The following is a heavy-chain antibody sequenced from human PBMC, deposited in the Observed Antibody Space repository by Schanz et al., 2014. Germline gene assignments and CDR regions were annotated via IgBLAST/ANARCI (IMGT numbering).Heavy chain of an antibody. V-gene: IGHV1-69*04. Sequence: QLQLVQSGAEVKKPGSSVKVSCKASGYTFTSYGINWVRQAPGQGLEWMGRIIPSLGLAKYEQKFQDKVTITADTSTTTAYMELSGLRSEDTAVYYCARDRLECGAECYSVEVFEIWGQGTLVIVSS. J-gene: IGHJ4*02. D-gene: IGHD2-21*01. CDR1: GYTFTSYG. CDR3: ARDRLECGAECYSVEVFEI. CDR2: IIPSLGLA.